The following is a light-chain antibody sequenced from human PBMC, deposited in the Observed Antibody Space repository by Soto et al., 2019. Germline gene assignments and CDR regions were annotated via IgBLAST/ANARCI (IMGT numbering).Light chain of an antibody. CDR1: QSVSSSY. V-gene: IGKV3-20*01. CDR2: GAS. CDR3: HQYHNFPRT. J-gene: IGKJ1*01. Sequence: EIVLTQSPGTLSLSPGDRATLSCRASQSVSSSYLAWYQQKPGQAPRLLIYGASSRATGIPDRFGGSGSGTDFTLTVSSLQPDDFATYYCHQYHNFPRTFGQGTKVDI.